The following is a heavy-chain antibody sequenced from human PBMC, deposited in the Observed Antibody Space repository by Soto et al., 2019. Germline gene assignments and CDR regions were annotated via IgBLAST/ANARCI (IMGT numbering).Heavy chain of an antibody. V-gene: IGHV3-53*01. CDR3: ASWHEREHAYDV. D-gene: IGHD1-1*01. CDR1: GLTVSGKKY. CDR2: LYDVDGS. Sequence: DVQLVESGGGLIQPGESLRLSCAAFGLTVSGKKYVAWFRQAPGQGLEWVSALYDVDGSFYADSVKGRFTTSSDSSKTTVYLQMNGLRPDDTAVYYCASWHEREHAYDVWGQGTTVTVSS. J-gene: IGHJ3*01.